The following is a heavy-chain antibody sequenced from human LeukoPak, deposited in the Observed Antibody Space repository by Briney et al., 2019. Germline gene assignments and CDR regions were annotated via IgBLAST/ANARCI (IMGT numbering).Heavy chain of an antibody. D-gene: IGHD3-22*01. J-gene: IGHJ3*02. Sequence: GRSLRLSCAASGFTFDDYAMHLVRQAPGKGLEWVSGISWNSGSIGYADSVKGRFTISRDNAKNSLYLRMNSLRAEDMALYYCAKAQKSYYDSSGYSPAGAFDIWGQGTMVTVSS. CDR3: AKAQKSYYDSSGYSPAGAFDI. V-gene: IGHV3-9*03. CDR2: ISWNSGSI. CDR1: GFTFDDYA.